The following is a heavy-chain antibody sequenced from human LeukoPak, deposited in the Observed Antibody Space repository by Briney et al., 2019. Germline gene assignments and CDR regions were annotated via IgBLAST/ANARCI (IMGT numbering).Heavy chain of an antibody. V-gene: IGHV4-59*08. CDR3: ARHRAYSSSSPFDY. J-gene: IGHJ4*02. CDR2: ICYTGSN. D-gene: IGHD6-6*01. CDR1: GGSISSLY. Sequence: PSETLSLTCSVSGGSISSLYWSWIRQPPGKGLEWIGYICYTGSNNYNASLKNRVTMFVDMSKNQFSLRLSSVTAADTAVYYCARHRAYSSSSPFDYWGQGTLVTVSS.